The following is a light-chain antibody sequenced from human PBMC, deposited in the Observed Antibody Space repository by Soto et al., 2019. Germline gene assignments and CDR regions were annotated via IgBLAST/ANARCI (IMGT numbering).Light chain of an antibody. CDR2: DVT. CDR3: CSYAGTYTFA. CDR1: SSDVGGYNS. V-gene: IGLV2-11*01. J-gene: IGLJ2*01. Sequence: QSVLTQPRSVSGSPGQSVAISCTGTSSDVGGYNSVSWYQQHPGKAPKLLIYDVTTRPSGVPDRFSGSKSGNTASLTISGLQAEDEADYYCCSYAGTYTFAFGGGTKLTVL.